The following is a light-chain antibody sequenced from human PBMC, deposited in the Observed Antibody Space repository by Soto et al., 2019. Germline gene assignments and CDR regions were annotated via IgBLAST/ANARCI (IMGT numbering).Light chain of an antibody. CDR3: SSFTSSSTLVV. J-gene: IGLJ7*01. V-gene: IGLV2-14*01. CDR2: DVS. CDR1: SSDVGGYNY. Sequence: QSALTQPASVSGSPGQSITISCTGTSSDVGGYNYVSWYQQHPGKAPKLMIYDVSNRPSGVSNRFSGSKSGNTASLTISGLQAEYEADYYCSSFTSSSTLVVFGTGTQLTVL.